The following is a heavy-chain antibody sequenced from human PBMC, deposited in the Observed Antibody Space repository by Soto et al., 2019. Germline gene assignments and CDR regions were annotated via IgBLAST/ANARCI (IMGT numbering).Heavy chain of an antibody. Sequence: EVQLFESGGGLVESGGSLRLSCAASGFIFQDYAMSWVRQAPGKGLEWVSTITSSDDITYSADSVRGRVTISRDNSAIILFRLLTNLSVADTATYYCAKGDSSGSFVPSRVYSTPDHWGLGTLVTVSS. CDR2: ITSSDDIT. J-gene: IGHJ5*02. CDR3: AKGDSSGSFVPSRVYSTPDH. V-gene: IGHV3-23*01. D-gene: IGHD2-21*01. CDR1: GFIFQDYA.